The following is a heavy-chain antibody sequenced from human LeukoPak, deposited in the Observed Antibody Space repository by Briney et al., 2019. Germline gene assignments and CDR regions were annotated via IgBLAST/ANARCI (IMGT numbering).Heavy chain of an antibody. J-gene: IGHJ4*02. V-gene: IGHV1-2*02. CDR3: ARARGYSYGYRYYFDY. Sequence: ASVKVSCKSSGYTFTGYYMHWVRQAPGQGLEWMGWINPNSGGTNYAQKFQGRVTVTRDTSISTAYMELSRLRSDDTAVYYCARARGYSYGYRYYFDYWGQGTLVTVSS. CDR1: GYTFTGYY. CDR2: INPNSGGT. D-gene: IGHD5-18*01.